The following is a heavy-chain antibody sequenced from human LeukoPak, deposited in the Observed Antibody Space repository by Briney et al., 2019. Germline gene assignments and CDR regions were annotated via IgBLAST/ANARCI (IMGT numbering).Heavy chain of an antibody. D-gene: IGHD5-18*01. CDR2: ISASGAST. CDR3: AKHRGYSSDWFDP. J-gene: IGHJ5*01. CDR1: EFTFTSSA. Sequence: GGSLRLSCSASEFTFTSSAMNWFRQPPGKGLEWFSAISASGASTYYADSVKGRFTISRDNSKNTLYLRMNSLRAEDTAVYYCAKHRGYSSDWFDPWGQGTLVTVSS. V-gene: IGHV3-23*01.